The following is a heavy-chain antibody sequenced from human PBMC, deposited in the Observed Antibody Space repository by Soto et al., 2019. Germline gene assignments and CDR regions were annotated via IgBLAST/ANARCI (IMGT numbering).Heavy chain of an antibody. Sequence: QVQLVQSGAEVKKPGSSVKVSCKASGGTFSRYSITWVRQAPGHGLEWIGRIIPIFGIASYAQKFQGRVTSTAEESTSPAXMXLSSLRSDDTAVYYCAREDRDRETGLVPAAIDGMDVWGQGTTVTVSS. CDR2: IIPIFGIA. J-gene: IGHJ6*02. D-gene: IGHD2-2*01. CDR3: AREDRDRETGLVPAAIDGMDV. V-gene: IGHV1-69*08. CDR1: GGTFSRYS.